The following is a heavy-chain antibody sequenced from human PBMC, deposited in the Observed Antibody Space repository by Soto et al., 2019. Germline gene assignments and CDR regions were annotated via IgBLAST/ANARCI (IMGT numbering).Heavy chain of an antibody. V-gene: IGHV4-30-4*01. Sequence: SETLSLSCTVSGGSISSGDYYWSWIRRPPGKGLGWIGYIYYSGSTYYNPSLKSRVTISVDTSKNQFSLKLSSVTAADTAVYYCARGGSRRYCSSTSCYSTWFDPWGQGTLVTVSS. CDR1: GGSISSGDYY. D-gene: IGHD2-2*01. J-gene: IGHJ5*02. CDR3: ARGGSRRYCSSTSCYSTWFDP. CDR2: IYYSGST.